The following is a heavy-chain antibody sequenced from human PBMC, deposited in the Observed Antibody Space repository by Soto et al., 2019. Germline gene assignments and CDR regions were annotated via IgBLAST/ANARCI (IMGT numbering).Heavy chain of an antibody. CDR1: GFTFSSYG. J-gene: IGHJ4*02. CDR3: AKARDYGDYVSDY. D-gene: IGHD4-17*01. Sequence: TVGSLRLSCAASGFTFSSYGMHWVRQAPGKGLEWVAVIWYDGSNKHYADSVKGRFTISRDNSQNTLYLQMNSLRAEDTAVYYYAKARDYGDYVSDYWGQGTLFTVS. V-gene: IGHV3-33*06. CDR2: IWYDGSNK.